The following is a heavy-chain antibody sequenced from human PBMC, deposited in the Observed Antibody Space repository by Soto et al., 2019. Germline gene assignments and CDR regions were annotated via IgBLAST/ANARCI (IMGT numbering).Heavy chain of an antibody. Sequence: SEPLSLTFTVSGGSINSYYWSWIRQPPGKGLEWTGYIYYSGATNYNPSLKSRVTISVDTSKNQFSLKLSSVTAADTAVYYCARAHYYDSSGFNGAFDIWGQGTMVTVSS. CDR1: GGSINSYY. D-gene: IGHD3-22*01. CDR2: IYYSGAT. J-gene: IGHJ3*02. V-gene: IGHV4-59*01. CDR3: ARAHYYDSSGFNGAFDI.